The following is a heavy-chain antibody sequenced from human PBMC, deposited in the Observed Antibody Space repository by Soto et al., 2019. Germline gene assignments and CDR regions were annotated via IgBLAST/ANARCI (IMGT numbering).Heavy chain of an antibody. Sequence: QVQLVQSGADVKTPGASVRGSCKASGYTFTGYYVHWVREAPGQGLEWMGWINPETGGTSYAQKFQGRVTLSRDTSINTAYLELSRLRFDDAAVYFCASERYQVISDGMDVWGQGTKVTVSS. CDR2: INPETGGT. J-gene: IGHJ6*02. CDR3: ASERYQVISDGMDV. D-gene: IGHD2-2*01. CDR1: GYTFTGYY. V-gene: IGHV1-2*02.